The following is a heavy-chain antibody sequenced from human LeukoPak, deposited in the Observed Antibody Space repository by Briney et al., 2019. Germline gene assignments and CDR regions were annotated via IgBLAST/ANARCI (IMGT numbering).Heavy chain of an antibody. CDR3: ARLTYGDYPGSY. Sequence: PSETLSLTCTVSGGSISSGGYYWSWIRQPPGNGLEWIGSFYYSGTTYYNPSLKSRVTISVDTSKNQFSLRLSSVTAADTAVYYCARLTYGDYPGSYWGQGTLVIVSS. J-gene: IGHJ4*02. CDR2: FYYSGTT. D-gene: IGHD4-17*01. CDR1: GGSISSGGYY. V-gene: IGHV4-39*01.